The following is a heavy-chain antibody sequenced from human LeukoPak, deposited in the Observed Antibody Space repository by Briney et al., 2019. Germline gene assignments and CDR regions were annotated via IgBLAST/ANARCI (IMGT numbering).Heavy chain of an antibody. CDR1: GGSISSSSYY. J-gene: IGHJ6*03. V-gene: IGHV4-39*07. CDR2: IYYSGST. CDR3: ARGVTKVGRYYYYMDV. D-gene: IGHD3-10*01. Sequence: SETLSLTCTVSGGSISSSSYYWGWIRQPPGKGLEWIGSIYYSGSTYYNPSLKSRVTISVDTSKNQFSLKLSSVTAADTAVYYCARGVTKVGRYYYYMDVWGKGTTVTVSS.